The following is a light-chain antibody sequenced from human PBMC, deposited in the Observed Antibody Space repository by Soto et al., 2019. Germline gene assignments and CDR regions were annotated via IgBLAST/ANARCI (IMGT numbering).Light chain of an antibody. J-gene: IGKJ1*01. V-gene: IGKV2-24*01. CDR2: QIS. CDR1: QSLLHSDGNTY. Sequence: DVVLTQTPLSLPVTLGQPASISCTSNQSLLHSDGNTYFSWLQQRPGQSPTLIIYQISKRFSGAPDGVGGSGAGTHFTLKISRVEAEDVGIYVCMQSSLLRTFGQGTKVEIK. CDR3: MQSSLLRT.